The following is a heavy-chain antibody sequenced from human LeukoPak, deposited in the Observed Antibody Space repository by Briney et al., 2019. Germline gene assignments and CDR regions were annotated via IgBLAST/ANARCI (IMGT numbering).Heavy chain of an antibody. D-gene: IGHD3-22*01. V-gene: IGHV3-7*01. CDR2: IKGDGSEK. Sequence: GGSLRLSCAASGFTFSTYWMSWVRQAPGKGLEGVANIKGDGSEKNYVDSVKGRFTISRDNAKNTLYLQMHSLRADDTAVYYCATYSSDFGRLDPWGQGTQVTVSS. J-gene: IGHJ5*02. CDR3: ATYSSDFGRLDP. CDR1: GFTFSTYW.